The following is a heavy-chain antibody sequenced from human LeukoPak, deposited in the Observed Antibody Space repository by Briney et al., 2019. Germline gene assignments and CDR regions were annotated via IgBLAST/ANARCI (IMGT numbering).Heavy chain of an antibody. D-gene: IGHD3-22*01. Sequence: GGSLRLSCAASGFTFSSYWMSWVRQAPGKGLEWVANIKQDGSEKYYVDSVKGRFTISRDNAKNPLYLQMNSLRAEDTAVYYCARVAYDSSGYYFQYYFDYWGQGTLVTVSS. CDR1: GFTFSSYW. J-gene: IGHJ4*02. CDR2: IKQDGSEK. CDR3: ARVAYDSSGYYFQYYFDY. V-gene: IGHV3-7*01.